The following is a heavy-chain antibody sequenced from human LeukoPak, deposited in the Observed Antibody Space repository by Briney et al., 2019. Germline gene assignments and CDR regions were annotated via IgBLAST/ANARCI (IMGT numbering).Heavy chain of an antibody. CDR2: ISSDGSTT. CDR1: GLTFSSYW. V-gene: IGHV3-74*01. J-gene: IGHJ4*02. CDR3: ARDPFGPAGH. D-gene: IGHD3-3*01. Sequence: PGGSLRLSCAASGLTFSSYWMHWVRQAPGKGLVWVSRISSDGSTTSYADSVKGRFTISRDNAKNTLYLQMNSLRAEDTAVYYCARDPFGPAGHWGQGTLVTVSS.